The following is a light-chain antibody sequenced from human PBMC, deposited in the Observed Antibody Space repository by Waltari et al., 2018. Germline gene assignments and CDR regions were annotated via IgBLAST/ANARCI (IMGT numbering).Light chain of an antibody. CDR2: KAS. J-gene: IGKJ2*01. CDR3: LQYDTYPYT. V-gene: IGKV1-5*03. CDR1: QRISTW. Sequence: DIQMTQSPATLPASVGDRVPITCRASQRISTWLAWYQQKPGKPPKVLVYKASSTERGVPSRFSGRGSGTEFTLTISSLQPDDFATYYCLQYDTYPYTFGQGTTLAIK.